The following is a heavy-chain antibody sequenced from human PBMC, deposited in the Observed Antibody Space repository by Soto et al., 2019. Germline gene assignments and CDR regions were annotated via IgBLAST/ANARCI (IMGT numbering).Heavy chain of an antibody. D-gene: IGHD4-17*01. V-gene: IGHV2-5*02. CDR1: GFSLSTSGVG. CDR3: ARMSGTVTTIDY. Sequence: SGPTLVNPTQTLTLTCTFSGFSLSTSGVGVAWIRQPPGKALEWLALIYWDDGKRYSPSLKTRLNITKDTSKNQVVLTMTNMDPVDTATYYCARMSGTVTTIDYWGQGTLVTVS. J-gene: IGHJ4*02. CDR2: IYWDDGK.